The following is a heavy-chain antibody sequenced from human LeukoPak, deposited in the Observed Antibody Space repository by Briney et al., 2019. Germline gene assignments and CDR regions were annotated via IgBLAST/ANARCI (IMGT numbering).Heavy chain of an antibody. D-gene: IGHD1-26*01. CDR2: IHYSGST. Sequence: SETLSLTCTVSGGSISSYYWSWVRQSPGKGLEWIGEIHYSGSTKYNPSLRSRITISVDTSKRQFSLKVSSVTAADTAVYYCARSSENYFGPWGQGTLVSVSS. CDR3: ARSSENYFGP. J-gene: IGHJ5*02. V-gene: IGHV4-59*01. CDR1: GGSISSYY.